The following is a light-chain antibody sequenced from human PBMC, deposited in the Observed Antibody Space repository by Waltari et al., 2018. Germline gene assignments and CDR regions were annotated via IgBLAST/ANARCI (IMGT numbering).Light chain of an antibody. CDR3: CSFAGGFTWV. V-gene: IGLV2-11*01. Sequence: QSALTQPRSMSGSPGQAVTLSCRGTSSAVGGHNYVPWYQQHPGKAPKLVIYDVNNRPSGVPERFSGSKSGNTASLTISGLQSEDEADYYCCSFAGGFTWVFGEGTRLTVL. CDR1: SSAVGGHNY. CDR2: DVN. J-gene: IGLJ3*02.